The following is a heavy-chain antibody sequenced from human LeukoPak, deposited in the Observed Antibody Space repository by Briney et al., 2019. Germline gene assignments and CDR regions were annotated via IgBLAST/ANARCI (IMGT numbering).Heavy chain of an antibody. CDR3: ARGVFDYGGKGGDY. Sequence: GGSLRLSCAASGFTFSSYWMSWVRQAPGKGLEWVANIKQDGSEKYYVDSVKGRFTISRDNAKNSLYLQMNSLRAEDTAVYYCARGVFDYGGKGGDYWGQGTLVTVSS. J-gene: IGHJ4*02. CDR2: IKQDGSEK. CDR1: GFTFSSYW. D-gene: IGHD4-23*01. V-gene: IGHV3-7*01.